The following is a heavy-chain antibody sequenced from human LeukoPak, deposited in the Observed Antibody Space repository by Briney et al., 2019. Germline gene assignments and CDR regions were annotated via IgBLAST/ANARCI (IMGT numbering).Heavy chain of an antibody. CDR1: GGSISSSY. CDR2: IYTSGST. V-gene: IGHV4-4*08. J-gene: IGHJ6*03. CDR3: ARDFWSGYLGPGDYYYMDV. Sequence: PSETLSLTCTVSGGSISSSYWSWIRQPPGKGLEWIGHIYTSGSTNYNPSLKSRVTISVDTSKNQFSLKLSSVTAADTAVYYCARDFWSGYLGPGDYYYMDVWGKGTTVTVSS. D-gene: IGHD3-3*01.